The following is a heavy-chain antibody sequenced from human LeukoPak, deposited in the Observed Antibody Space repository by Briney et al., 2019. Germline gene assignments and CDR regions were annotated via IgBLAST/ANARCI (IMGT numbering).Heavy chain of an antibody. J-gene: IGHJ4*02. CDR3: AREYCSSTSCYGGGGDFDY. V-gene: IGHV3-11*06. D-gene: IGHD2-2*01. CDR2: ISSSSSYT. Sequence: GGSLRLSCAAAGFTFSDYYMSWIRQAPGKGLEWVSYISSSSSYTNYADSVKGRFTISRDNAKNSLYLQMNSLRAEDTAVYYCAREYCSSTSCYGGGGDFDYWGQGTLVTVSS. CDR1: GFTFSDYY.